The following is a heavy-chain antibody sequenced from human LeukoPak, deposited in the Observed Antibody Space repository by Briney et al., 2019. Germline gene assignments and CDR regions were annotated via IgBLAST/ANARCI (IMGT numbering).Heavy chain of an antibody. Sequence: GGSLRLSCAASGFTFSSYSMNWVRQAPGKGLEWVSSISSSSSYIYYADSVKGRFTISRDNAKNSLYLQMNSLRAEDTAVYYCARDRVGQQLVGRKYYYYYMDVWGKGTTVTISS. CDR1: GFTFSSYS. CDR2: ISSSSSYI. D-gene: IGHD6-13*01. V-gene: IGHV3-21*01. CDR3: ARDRVGQQLVGRKYYYYYMDV. J-gene: IGHJ6*03.